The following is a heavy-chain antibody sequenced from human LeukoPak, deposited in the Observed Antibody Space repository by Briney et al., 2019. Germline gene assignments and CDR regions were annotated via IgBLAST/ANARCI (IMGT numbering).Heavy chain of an antibody. CDR1: GYTFSTYG. Sequence: ASVKVSCKASGYTFSTYGISWVRQAPGQGLEWVGWISTYNGNTNYAQRLQDRVTMTRDTATRTTYMELSSLRSDDTAVYYCARGALDSGSYYMSSAFDIWGQGTMVTVSS. D-gene: IGHD1-26*01. CDR2: ISTYNGNT. CDR3: ARGALDSGSYYMSSAFDI. V-gene: IGHV1-18*01. J-gene: IGHJ3*02.